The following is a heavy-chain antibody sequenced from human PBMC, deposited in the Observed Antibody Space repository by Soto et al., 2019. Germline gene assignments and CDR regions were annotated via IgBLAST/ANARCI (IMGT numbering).Heavy chain of an antibody. J-gene: IGHJ4*02. CDR1: GFTFSSYS. Sequence: EVQLVESGGGLVQPGGSLRLFCAASGFTFSSYSIHWVRQAPGKGLEWVSYISSGSTTIYYADSVRGRFTISRDNAKNSLYLHMNSLRAEDTAVYYCARGYSSFDYWGQGTLVTVSS. CDR3: ARGYSSFDY. D-gene: IGHD6-13*01. V-gene: IGHV3-48*01. CDR2: ISSGSTTI.